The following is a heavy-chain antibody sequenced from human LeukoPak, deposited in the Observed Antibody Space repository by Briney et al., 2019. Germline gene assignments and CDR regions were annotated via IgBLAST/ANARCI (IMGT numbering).Heavy chain of an antibody. J-gene: IGHJ6*03. D-gene: IGHD2-2*01. Sequence: SETLSLTCTVSGYSISSGYYWGWIRQPPGKGLEWIGSIYHSRTTYYNPSLKSRVTISVDTSKNQFSLRLSSVTAADTAVYYCARIGPADISMDVWGKGTTVTVSS. CDR1: GYSISSGYY. CDR3: ARIGPADISMDV. CDR2: IYHSRTT. V-gene: IGHV4-38-2*02.